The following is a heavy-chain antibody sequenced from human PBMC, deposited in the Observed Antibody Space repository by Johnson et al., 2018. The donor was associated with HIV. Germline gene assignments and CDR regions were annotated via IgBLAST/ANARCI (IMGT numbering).Heavy chain of an antibody. V-gene: IGHV3-30-3*01. J-gene: IGHJ3*02. CDR2: ISYDGSNK. Sequence: QVQLVESGGGVVQPGRSLRLSCAASGFTFSTYAMHWVRQAPGKGLEWVAVISYDGSNKYYADSVKGRFTISRDNSKNTLNLQMNSLRAEDTAVYYCAKEGVVGSYLGAFDIWGRGTMVTVSS. CDR3: AKEGVVGSYLGAFDI. D-gene: IGHD3-10*01. CDR1: GFTFSTYA.